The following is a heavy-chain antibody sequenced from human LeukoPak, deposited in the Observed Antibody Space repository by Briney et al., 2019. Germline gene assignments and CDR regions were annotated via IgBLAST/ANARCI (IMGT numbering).Heavy chain of an antibody. CDR1: GFTVSTNY. Sequence: GGSLRLSCAASGFTVSTNYVSWVRQAPGKGLEWVSLIYSGGGTYYADSVKGRFTISRDNSRNTLSLQMNSLRVDDTAVYYCARGFRSVTTWGYFDYWGQGALVTVSS. D-gene: IGHD4-17*01. V-gene: IGHV3-66*01. J-gene: IGHJ4*02. CDR2: IYSGGGT. CDR3: ARGFRSVTTWGYFDY.